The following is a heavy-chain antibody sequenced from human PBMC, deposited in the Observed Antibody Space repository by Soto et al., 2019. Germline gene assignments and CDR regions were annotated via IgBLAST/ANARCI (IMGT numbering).Heavy chain of an antibody. CDR1: GFSFSDYS. CDR2: ISGSTSYI. D-gene: IGHD2-2*01. CDR3: ARDGAFCSGTGCRDYYHYMDF. J-gene: IGHJ6*03. V-gene: IGHV3-21*01. Sequence: EMQLVESGGGLVKPGGSLRLSCAASGFSFSDYSMNWVRQAPGKGLEWVSSISGSTSYIYYADSLKGRFTVSRDNAEKSLYLQMNSLRAEDTAVYYCARDGAFCSGTGCRDYYHYMDFWGKGTTVTVSS.